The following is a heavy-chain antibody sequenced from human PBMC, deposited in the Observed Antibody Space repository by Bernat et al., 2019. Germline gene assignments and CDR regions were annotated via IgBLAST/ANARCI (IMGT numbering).Heavy chain of an antibody. CDR3: ARPFGPPHSSGWYR. D-gene: IGHD6-19*01. J-gene: IGHJ4*02. Sequence: QLQLQESGPGLVKPSETLSLTCTVSGGSISSSSYYWGWIRQPPGKGLEWIGSIYYSGRTYYNPSLKSRVTISVDTSKNQFSLKLSSVTAADTAVYYCARPFGPPHSSGWYRWGQGTLVTVSS. CDR1: GGSISSSSYY. V-gene: IGHV4-39*01. CDR2: IYYSGRT.